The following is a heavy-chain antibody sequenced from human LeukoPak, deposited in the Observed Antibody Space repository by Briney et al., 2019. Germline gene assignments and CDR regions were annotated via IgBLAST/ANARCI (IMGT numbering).Heavy chain of an antibody. Sequence: ASVKVSCKASGYTFTSYYMHWVRQAPGQGLEWMGIINPSGGSTSYAQKFQGRVTMTRDTSTSTVYMELSSLRSEDTAVYYCASQTTVVTPIDYWGQGTLVTVSS. CDR3: ASQTTVVTPIDY. V-gene: IGHV1-46*01. CDR1: GYTFTSYY. CDR2: INPSGGST. D-gene: IGHD4-23*01. J-gene: IGHJ4*02.